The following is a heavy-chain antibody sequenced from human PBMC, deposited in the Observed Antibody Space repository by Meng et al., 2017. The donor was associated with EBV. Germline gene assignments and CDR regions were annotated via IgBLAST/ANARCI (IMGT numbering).Heavy chain of an antibody. CDR3: AGTVLKSGTFYYPDD. CDR1: GGTFNDYA. V-gene: IGHV1-69*01. CDR2: IIPSFETA. J-gene: IGHJ4*02. D-gene: IGHD1-26*01. Sequence: QVEWGQCGAELAGPGAWVKLSCKAPGGTFNDYAFSWMQQAPGQGLESMGAIIPSFETAEYAQRFQCSVKFTAGQSTSTTYKEVSSLGSEVTAMYSWAGTVLKSGTFYYPDDWGQGSLVTVSS.